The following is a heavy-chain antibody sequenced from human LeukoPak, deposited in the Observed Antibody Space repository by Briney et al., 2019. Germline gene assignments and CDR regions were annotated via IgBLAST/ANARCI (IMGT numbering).Heavy chain of an antibody. CDR3: ARRVGRGYFDY. Sequence: GESLKISCKTSGYTFPSYWIHWVRQMPGKGLEWMGIIYPGDSDTRYSPSFQGQVTISADKSISTAYLQWSSLKASDTAMYYCARRVGRGYFDYWGQGTLVTVSS. J-gene: IGHJ4*02. CDR2: IYPGDSDT. D-gene: IGHD2-15*01. V-gene: IGHV5-51*01. CDR1: GYTFPSYW.